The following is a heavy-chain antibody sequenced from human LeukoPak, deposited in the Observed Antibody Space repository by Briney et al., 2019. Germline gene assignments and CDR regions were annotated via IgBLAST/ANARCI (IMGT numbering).Heavy chain of an antibody. D-gene: IGHD2-15*01. CDR2: ISGSATGT. Sequence: GGSLRLSCAASGFTFSNYAMGWVRQAPGRGLAWVSAISGSATGTYYADSVKGRFTISRDNSKNTLYLQMNSLRAEDTAVYHCATLPASGGSRESRGQGTLVTVSS. CDR3: ATLPASGGSRES. J-gene: IGHJ4*02. CDR1: GFTFSNYA. V-gene: IGHV3-23*01.